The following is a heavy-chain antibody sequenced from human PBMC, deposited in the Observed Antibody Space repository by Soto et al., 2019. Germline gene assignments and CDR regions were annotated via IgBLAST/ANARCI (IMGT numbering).Heavy chain of an antibody. D-gene: IGHD6-19*01. CDR1: GGTFSSYA. CDR2: IIPIFGTA. CDR3: ARGSSGWYSNYYYYYGMDV. J-gene: IGHJ6*02. Sequence: SGRVARKASGGTFSSYAISWVRQARGRALEWMGGIIPIFGTANYAQKFQGRVTITADESTSTAYMELSSLRSEDTAVYYCARGSSGWYSNYYYYYGMDVWGQGTTVTVSS. V-gene: IGHV1-69*13.